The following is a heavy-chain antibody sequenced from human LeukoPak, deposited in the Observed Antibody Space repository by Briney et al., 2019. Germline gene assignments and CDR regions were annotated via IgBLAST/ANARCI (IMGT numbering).Heavy chain of an antibody. V-gene: IGHV3-23*01. CDR3: AKEALLSYGDYTYVEF. Sequence: GGSLRLSCVASGFTFSGYAMSWVRQAPGKGLEWVSSLSGSGDSTYYADSVKGRFTISRDNSKNALYLEMDSLRAEDTAIYFCAKEALLSYGDYTYVEFWGQGTLVTVSS. D-gene: IGHD4-17*01. CDR1: GFTFSGYA. CDR2: LSGSGDST. J-gene: IGHJ4*02.